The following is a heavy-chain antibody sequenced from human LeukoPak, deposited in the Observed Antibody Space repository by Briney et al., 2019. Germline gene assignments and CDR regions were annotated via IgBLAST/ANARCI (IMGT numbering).Heavy chain of an antibody. CDR1: GFTFSSHG. CDR3: AKRTLFHGY. J-gene: IGHJ4*02. D-gene: IGHD1-1*01. V-gene: IGHV3-23*01. Sequence: GGSLRLSCAASGFTFSSHGMNWVRQAPGKGLEWVSGISPSGGITYYTDSVKGRFTISRDNSKNTVSLQMNSLRGEDTAVYYCAKRTLFHGYWGQGTLVTVSS. CDR2: ISPSGGIT.